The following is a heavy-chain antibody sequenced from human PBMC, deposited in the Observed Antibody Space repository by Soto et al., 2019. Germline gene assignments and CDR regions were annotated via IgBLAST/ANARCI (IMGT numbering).Heavy chain of an antibody. Sequence: EVQVVESGGGLVKPGGSLRLSCAASGFTFSSDSMNCVRQAPGKGLEWVSSISASSSYIYYADSLKGRFTISRDNAKNSLDLQMNSLRVEDTAVYYCARAKETGLYDAFDVWGQGTMVTVSS. D-gene: IGHD7-27*01. CDR2: ISASSSYI. CDR3: ARAKETGLYDAFDV. CDR1: GFTFSSDS. J-gene: IGHJ3*01. V-gene: IGHV3-21*01.